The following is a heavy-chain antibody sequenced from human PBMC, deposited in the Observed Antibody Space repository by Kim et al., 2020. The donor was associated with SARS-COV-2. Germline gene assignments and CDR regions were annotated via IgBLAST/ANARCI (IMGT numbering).Heavy chain of an antibody. CDR1: GDSINNNY. D-gene: IGHD2-8*01. J-gene: IGHJ6*03. CDR2: IHSTGTT. V-gene: IGHV4-59*08. Sequence: SETLSLTCTVSGDSINNNYWTWIRQSPEKGLEWIGYIHSTGTTEYNPSLEGRVTLSIDTSRNQFSLTLRSVTAADTAMYFCGRNGVYLDVWGKGTTVTVSS. CDR3: GRNGVYLDV.